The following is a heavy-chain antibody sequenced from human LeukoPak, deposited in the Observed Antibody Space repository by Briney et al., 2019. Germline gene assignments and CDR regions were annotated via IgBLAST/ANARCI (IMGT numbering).Heavy chain of an antibody. D-gene: IGHD3-10*01. CDR3: ARYYGSGTYGFDY. CDR2: ISTYNGKT. J-gene: IGHJ4*02. CDR1: GGSFTNYA. Sequence: ASVKVSCKASGGSFTNYAITWVRQAPGQGLEWMGWISTYNGKTDYAQKLQGRVTMTTDTSTSTDYMELRSLRSDDTAVYYCARYYGSGTYGFDYWGQGTLVTVSS. V-gene: IGHV1-18*01.